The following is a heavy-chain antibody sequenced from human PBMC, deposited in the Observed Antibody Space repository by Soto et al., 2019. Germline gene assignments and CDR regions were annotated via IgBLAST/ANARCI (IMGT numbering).Heavy chain of an antibody. CDR1: GFTFSSYS. D-gene: IGHD3-22*01. CDR2: ISSSSSYI. CDR3: ASHPRDSSGYWYYFDY. J-gene: IGHJ4*02. V-gene: IGHV3-21*01. Sequence: EVQLVESGGGLVKPGGSLRLSCAASGFTFSSYSMNWVRQAPGKGLEWVSSISSSSSYIYYADSVKGRFTISRDNAKTSLCLQMNSLRAEDTAVYYCASHPRDSSGYWYYFDYWGQGTLVTVSS.